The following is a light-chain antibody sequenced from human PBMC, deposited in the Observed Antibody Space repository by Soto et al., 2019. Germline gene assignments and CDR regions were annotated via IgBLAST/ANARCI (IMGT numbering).Light chain of an antibody. Sequence: DIVMTQSPDSLAVSLGERATINCKSSQSVLYSPNNKNYLAWYQQKPGQPPKLLVYWACTRESGVPDRFSGSRSGTHFPLTISSLQAEDSAIYYFHQYHSAPQTFGQGTKVEIK. CDR1: QSVLYSPNNKNY. J-gene: IGKJ1*01. CDR2: WAC. CDR3: HQYHSAPQT. V-gene: IGKV4-1*01.